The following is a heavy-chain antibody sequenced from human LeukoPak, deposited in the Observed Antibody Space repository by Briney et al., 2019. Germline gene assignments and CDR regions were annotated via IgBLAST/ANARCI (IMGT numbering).Heavy chain of an antibody. CDR3: AKGLASYYYSGMDV. CDR2: ISGSGGST. J-gene: IGHJ6*02. Sequence: QPGGSLRLSCAASGFTFSSYAMSWVRQAPGKGLEWVSAISGSGGSTYYADSVKGRFTISRDNSKNTLYLQMNSLRAEDTAVYYCAKGLASYYYSGMDVWGQGTTVTVSS. V-gene: IGHV3-23*01. D-gene: IGHD3-16*01. CDR1: GFTFSSYA.